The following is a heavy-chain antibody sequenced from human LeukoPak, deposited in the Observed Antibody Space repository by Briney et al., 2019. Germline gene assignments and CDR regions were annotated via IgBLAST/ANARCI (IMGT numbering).Heavy chain of an antibody. CDR2: ISGGGETR. D-gene: IGHD6-25*01. J-gene: IGHJ4*02. CDR3: ARDASGHDLPFDY. CDR1: GFTFSLYE. V-gene: IGHV3-48*03. Sequence: GGSLRLSCAASGFTFSLYEMNWVRQAPVKGLEWVSYISGGGETRYYADSVKGRFTIPRDNGKNSLYLQMNSLRAEDTAVYYCARDASGHDLPFDYWGRGTLVTVSS.